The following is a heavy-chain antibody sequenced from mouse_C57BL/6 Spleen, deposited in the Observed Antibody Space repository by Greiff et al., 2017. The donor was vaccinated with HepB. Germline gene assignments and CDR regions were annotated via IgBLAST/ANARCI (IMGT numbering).Heavy chain of an antibody. V-gene: IGHV1-76*01. CDR2: IYPGSGNT. CDR1: GYTFTDYY. CDR3: ARSESNLYFDY. D-gene: IGHD2-5*01. J-gene: IGHJ2*01. Sequence: VQLQQSGAELVRPGASVKLSCKASGYTFTDYYINWVKQRPGQGLEWIARIYPGSGNTYYNEKFKGKATLTAEKSSSTAYMQLSSLTSEDSAVYFCARSESNLYFDYWGQGTTLTVSS.